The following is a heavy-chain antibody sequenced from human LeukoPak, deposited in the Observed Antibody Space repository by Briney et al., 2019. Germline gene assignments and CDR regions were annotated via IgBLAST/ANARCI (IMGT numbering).Heavy chain of an antibody. CDR3: AKAFDYNGLRGEGGSFDC. V-gene: IGHV3-13*01. D-gene: IGHD4-11*01. J-gene: IGHJ4*02. CDR1: GFNFSKND. CDR2: IGVGGDT. Sequence: TGGSLRLSCVASGFNFSKNDMHWVRQTTERGLEWVSAIGVGGDTYYADPVKARFTISRENGKNSVYLQMNSLRAGDTAVYFCAKAFDYNGLRGEGGSFDCWGQGALVTVSS.